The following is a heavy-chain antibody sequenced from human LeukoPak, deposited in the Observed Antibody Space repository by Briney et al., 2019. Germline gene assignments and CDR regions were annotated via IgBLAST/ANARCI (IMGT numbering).Heavy chain of an antibody. CDR1: GGSFSGYY. CDR2: ISHSGST. CDR3: ARRPYSSGWPLLDY. J-gene: IGHJ4*02. D-gene: IGHD6-19*01. Sequence: SETLSLTCAVYGGSFSGYYWSWIRQPPGKGLEWIGEISHSGSTNYNPSLKSRVTISVDTSKNQFSLKLSSVTAADTAVYYCARRPYSSGWPLLDYWGQGTLVTVSS. V-gene: IGHV4-34*01.